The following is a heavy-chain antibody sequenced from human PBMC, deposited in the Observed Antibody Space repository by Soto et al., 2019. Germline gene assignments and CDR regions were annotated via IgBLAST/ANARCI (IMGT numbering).Heavy chain of an antibody. Sequence: QVQLVESGGGVVQPGRSLRLSCAASGFTFSSYAMHWVRQAPGKGLEWVAVISYDGSNKYYADSVKGRFTISRDNSKNTLYLQMNSLRAEDTAVYYCARSSNYGDYDEHYYYYYGMDVWGQGTTVTVSS. CDR3: ARSSNYGDYDEHYYYYYGMDV. D-gene: IGHD4-17*01. CDR2: ISYDGSNK. CDR1: GFTFSSYA. J-gene: IGHJ6*02. V-gene: IGHV3-30-3*01.